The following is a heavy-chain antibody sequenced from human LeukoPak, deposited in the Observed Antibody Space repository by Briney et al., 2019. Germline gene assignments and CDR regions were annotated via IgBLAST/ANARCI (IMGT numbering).Heavy chain of an antibody. D-gene: IGHD6-13*01. CDR2: MNPNSSNT. CDR3: ARALAAAGIADWFDP. CDR1: GYTFTSYD. J-gene: IGHJ5*02. V-gene: IGHV1-8*03. Sequence: ASVKVSCKASGYTFTSYDINWVRQATGQELEWMGWMNPNSSNTGYAQKFQGRVTITRNTSISTAYMELSSLRSEDTAVYYCARALAAAGIADWFDPWGQGTLVTVSS.